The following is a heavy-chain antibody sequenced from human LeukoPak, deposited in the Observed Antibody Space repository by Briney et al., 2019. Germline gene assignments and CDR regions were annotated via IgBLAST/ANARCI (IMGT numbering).Heavy chain of an antibody. CDR2: INPSGGST. V-gene: IGHV1-46*01. CDR3: ARDPYYDFWSGLGGWFDP. D-gene: IGHD3-3*01. J-gene: IGHJ5*02. CDR1: GYTFTSYY. Sequence: ASVKVSCKASGYTFTSYYMHWVRQAPGQGLEWMGTINPSGGSTSYAQKFQGRVTMTRDTSTSTVYMELSSLRSEDTAVYYCARDPYYDFWSGLGGWFDPWGQGTLVTVSS.